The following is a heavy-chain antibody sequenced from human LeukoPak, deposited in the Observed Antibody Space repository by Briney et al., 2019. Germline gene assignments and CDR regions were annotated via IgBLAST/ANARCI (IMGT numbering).Heavy chain of an antibody. CDR2: INHSGST. J-gene: IGHJ6*03. V-gene: IGHV4-34*01. CDR1: GGSFSGYY. D-gene: IGHD4-11*01. CDR3: AVPTHSNSRASYYYYYMDV. Sequence: PSETLSLTCAVYGGSFSGYYWSWIRQPPGKGLEWIGEINHSGSTNYNPSLKSRVTISVDTSKNQFSLKLSSVTAADTAVYYCAVPTHSNSRASYYYYYMDVWGKGTTVTVSS.